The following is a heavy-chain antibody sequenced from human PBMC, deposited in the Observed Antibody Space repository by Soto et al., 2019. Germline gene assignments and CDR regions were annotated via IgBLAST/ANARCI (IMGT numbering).Heavy chain of an antibody. V-gene: IGHV3-30-3*01. J-gene: IGHJ6*01. CDR3: ARDINLGSSYGPNYYGMDV. CDR2: ISYDGSNK. CDR1: GFTFSSYA. D-gene: IGHD5-18*01. Sequence: GVSLRLSCSASGFTFSSYAMHWVRQAPGKGLEWVAVISYDGSNKYYADSVKGRLTISRDNSKNTLYLQVNSLRAEDTAVYYCARDINLGSSYGPNYYGMDVWCQETTVTVSS.